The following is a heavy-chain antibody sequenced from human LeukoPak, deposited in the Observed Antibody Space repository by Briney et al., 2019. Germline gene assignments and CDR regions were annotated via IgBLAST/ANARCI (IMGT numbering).Heavy chain of an antibody. CDR2: ISSSSSTI. J-gene: IGHJ4*02. CDR3: AKVQDYDFWTGYCLDY. D-gene: IGHD3-3*01. V-gene: IGHV3-48*01. Sequence: TGGSLRLSCAASGFTFTSYSMNWVRQAPGKGLEWISYISSSSSTIFYADSVKGRFTISRDNAKNSLYLQLNSLRAEDTAVYYCAKVQDYDFWTGYCLDYWGQGTLVTVSS. CDR1: GFTFTSYS.